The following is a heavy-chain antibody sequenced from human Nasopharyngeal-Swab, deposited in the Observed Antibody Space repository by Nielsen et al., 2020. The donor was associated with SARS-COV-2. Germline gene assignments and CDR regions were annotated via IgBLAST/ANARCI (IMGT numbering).Heavy chain of an antibody. CDR1: GGPFSGYY. J-gene: IGHJ1*01. Sequence: SETLSLTCAVNGGPFSGYYWGWIRQPPGKGLEWIGEIDHNGITNYSPSLKSRVTISLDTSKNQFFLNLTSVTAADTAMYFCATRGRWGQGTLVTVSS. V-gene: IGHV4-34*01. CDR3: ATRGR. D-gene: IGHD3-10*01. CDR2: IDHNGIT.